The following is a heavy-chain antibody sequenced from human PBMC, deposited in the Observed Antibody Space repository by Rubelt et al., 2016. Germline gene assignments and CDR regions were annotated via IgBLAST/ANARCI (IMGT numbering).Heavy chain of an antibody. J-gene: IGHJ4*02. CDR1: GGSFSDYY. CDR2: INHSGTT. V-gene: IGHV4-34*01. D-gene: IGHD6-19*01. Sequence: QVQLQQWGAGLLKPSETLSLTCAVYGGSFSDYYWIWVRQSPGKGLEWIGDINHSGTTYYNPSLKSRVTISVDTSKNQFSLKLSSVTAADTAVYYCARGHSSSGWYYWGQGALVTVSS. CDR3: ARGHSSSGWYY.